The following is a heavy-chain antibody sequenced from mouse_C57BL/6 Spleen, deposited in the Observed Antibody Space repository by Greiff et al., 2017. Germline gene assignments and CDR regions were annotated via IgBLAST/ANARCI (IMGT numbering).Heavy chain of an antibody. J-gene: IGHJ1*03. Sequence: EVKLVESGGGLVQPGGSLKLSCAASGFTFSDYGMAWVRQAPRKGPEWVAFISNLAYSIYYADTVTGRFTISRENAKNTLCLEMSSLRSEDTAMYYCARLGSYGYFDVWGTGTTVTVSS. CDR1: GFTFSDYG. CDR2: ISNLAYSI. CDR3: ARLGSYGYFDV. V-gene: IGHV5-15*01. D-gene: IGHD2-14*01.